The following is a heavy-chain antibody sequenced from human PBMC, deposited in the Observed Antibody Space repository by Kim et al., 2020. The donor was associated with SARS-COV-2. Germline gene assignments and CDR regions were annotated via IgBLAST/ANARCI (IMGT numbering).Heavy chain of an antibody. CDR3: AKGPTAGEAGIDY. J-gene: IGHJ4*02. Sequence: AASVKGRFTISRDISRHTVSLQMRSLTVEDSAVYYCAKGPTAGEAGIDYWGQGTLVTVSS. V-gene: IGHV3-23*01. D-gene: IGHD2-8*02.